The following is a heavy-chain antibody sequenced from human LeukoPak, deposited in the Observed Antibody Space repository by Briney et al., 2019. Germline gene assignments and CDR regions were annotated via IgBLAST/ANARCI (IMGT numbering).Heavy chain of an antibody. CDR3: ARTWRLRGPVYY. CDR1: GGSISSYY. D-gene: IGHD5-12*01. J-gene: IGHJ4*02. Sequence: SETLSLTCTVSGGSISSYYWSWIRQPPGKGLEWIGYIYYSGSTNYNPSLKSRVTISVDTSKNQFSLKLSSVTAADTAVYYCARTWRLRGPVYYWGQGTLVTVSS. CDR2: IYYSGST. V-gene: IGHV4-59*12.